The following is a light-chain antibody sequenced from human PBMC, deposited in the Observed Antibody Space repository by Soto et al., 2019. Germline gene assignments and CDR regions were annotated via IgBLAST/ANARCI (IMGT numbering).Light chain of an antibody. Sequence: DIQMTQSPSTLSASVGDRVTITCRASQSISTWLAWYQQKPGKAPKLLIYKASGLESGVPSRFSGSGSGTEFTLSISSLQPDDFASYCCQQYNSHPWMFGQGTKVEFK. CDR1: QSISTW. CDR3: QQYNSHPWM. CDR2: KAS. V-gene: IGKV1-5*03. J-gene: IGKJ1*01.